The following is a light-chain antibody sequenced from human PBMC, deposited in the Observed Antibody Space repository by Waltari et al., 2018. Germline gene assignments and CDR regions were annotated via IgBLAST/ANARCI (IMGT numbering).Light chain of an antibody. V-gene: IGKV3-11*01. Sequence: EIVLTQSPATLSLSPGERATLSCRASQSVSSYLAWYQQKPGQAPRRLIYESSNRATGIPARFSGSGSGTDFTLTISSLEPEDFAVYYCQQRSNWPSGTFGPGTKVDIK. CDR1: QSVSSY. CDR3: QQRSNWPSGT. J-gene: IGKJ3*01. CDR2: ESS.